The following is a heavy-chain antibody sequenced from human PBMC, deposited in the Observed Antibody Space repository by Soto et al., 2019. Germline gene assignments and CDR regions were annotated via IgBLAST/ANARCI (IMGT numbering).Heavy chain of an antibody. J-gene: IGHJ6*03. CDR2: IKQDGSEK. V-gene: IGHV3-7*01. CDR1: GFTFSSYW. Sequence: GSLRLCCAASGFTFSSYWMSWVRQAPGKGLEWVADIKQDGSEKYYVDSVKGRFTISRDNAKNSLYLQMNSLRAEDTAVYYCARDHDGEYYYYYMDVWGKGTTVTVSS. CDR3: ARDHDGEYYYYYMDV. D-gene: IGHD3-16*01.